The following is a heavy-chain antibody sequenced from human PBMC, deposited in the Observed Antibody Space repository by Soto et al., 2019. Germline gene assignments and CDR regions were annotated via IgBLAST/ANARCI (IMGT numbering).Heavy chain of an antibody. CDR1: GGSISSSSYY. D-gene: IGHD4-17*01. Sequence: QLQLQESGPGLVKPSETLSLTCTVSGGSISSSSYYWGWIRQPPGKGLEWIGSIYYSGSTYYNPSVKSRVTVSVDTTKHPLSLKLGSVTAADTAVYYCARLIYCDYRFRDYWGQGTLVTVSS. CDR3: ARLIYCDYRFRDY. J-gene: IGHJ4*02. CDR2: IYYSGST. V-gene: IGHV4-39*01.